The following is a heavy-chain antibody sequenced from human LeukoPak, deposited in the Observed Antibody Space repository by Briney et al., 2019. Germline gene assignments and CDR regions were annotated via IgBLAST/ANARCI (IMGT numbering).Heavy chain of an antibody. V-gene: IGHV3-53*01. CDR2: ISSGGNT. Sequence: PGGSLRLSCAASGFVVSSNYMSWVRQAPGKGLERVSVISSGGNTYYADSVKGRFTISRDISKKTLYLQMNGLRAEDTPVYFSAREVRGYYFDYWGQGTLVTVSS. CDR3: AREVRGYYFDY. D-gene: IGHD3-22*01. J-gene: IGHJ4*02. CDR1: GFVVSSNY.